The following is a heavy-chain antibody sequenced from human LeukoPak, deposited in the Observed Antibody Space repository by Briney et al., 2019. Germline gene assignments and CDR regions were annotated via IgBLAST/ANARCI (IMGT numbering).Heavy chain of an antibody. V-gene: IGHV1-18*01. J-gene: IGHJ6*02. CDR2: ISAYNGNT. Sequence: ASVKVSCKASGYTFTSYAMHWVRQAPGQRLEWMGWISAYNGNTNYAQKLQGRVTMTTDTSTSTAYVELRSLRSDDTAVYYCARDLDSSSWRYYYYYGMDVWGQGTTVTVSS. CDR1: GYTFTSYA. CDR3: ARDLDSSSWRYYYYYGMDV. D-gene: IGHD6-13*01.